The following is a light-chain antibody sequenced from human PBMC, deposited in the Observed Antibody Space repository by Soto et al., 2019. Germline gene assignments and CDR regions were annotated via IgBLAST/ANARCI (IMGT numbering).Light chain of an antibody. Sequence: QSVLTQPPSVSAAPGQKVTISCSGSSSNIGDNYVSWYQQLPGTAPKLLISEDYNRPSGIPDRFSGSKSGTSAALGITGLQTGDEGDYFCGTWDNSLTAWVFGGVTKLTVL. CDR1: SSNIGDNY. V-gene: IGLV1-51*02. CDR2: EDY. J-gene: IGLJ3*02. CDR3: GTWDNSLTAWV.